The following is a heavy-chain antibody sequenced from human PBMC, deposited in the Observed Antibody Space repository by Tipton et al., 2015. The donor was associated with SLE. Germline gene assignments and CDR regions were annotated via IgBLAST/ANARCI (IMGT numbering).Heavy chain of an antibody. D-gene: IGHD3-22*01. V-gene: IGHV3-23*04. CDR3: AKVGPGDYDSSSDAFDI. CDR2: ISGSGGST. CDR1: GFTFSSYA. J-gene: IGHJ3*02. Sequence: QLVQSGGGLVQPGGSLRLSCAASGFTFSSYAMSWVRKAPGKGLDWVEAISGSGGSTYYADSVKGRFTISRDNSKNTLYLQMNSLRAEDTAVYYCAKVGPGDYDSSSDAFDIWGQGTMVTVSS.